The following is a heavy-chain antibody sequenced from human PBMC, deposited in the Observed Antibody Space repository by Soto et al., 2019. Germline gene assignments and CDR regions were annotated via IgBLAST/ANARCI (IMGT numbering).Heavy chain of an antibody. CDR1: GGTFSSYA. J-gene: IGHJ5*02. V-gene: IGHV1-69*12. Sequence: QVQLVQSGAEVKKPGSSVKVSCKASGGTFSSYAISWVRQAPGQGLEWMGGIIPIFGTANYAQKFQGRVTTSADESTSSAYMELSSVKSCAAAVYYCASARFRGGGRFDPWGQVTLATASS. CDR2: IIPIFGTA. CDR3: ASARFRGGGRFDP. D-gene: IGHD3-10*01.